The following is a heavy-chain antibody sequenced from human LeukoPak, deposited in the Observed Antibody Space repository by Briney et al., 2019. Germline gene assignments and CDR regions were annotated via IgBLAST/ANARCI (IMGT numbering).Heavy chain of an antibody. CDR1: GFAFSSYV. V-gene: IGHV4-30-2*01. D-gene: IGHD3-10*01. CDR3: ARVHSDPGTLDS. Sequence: LRLSCAASGFAFSSYVMNWVRQAPGKGLEWTGYIHHGGNTFHNPSLLGRVSISVDRSKNQFSLNLSSVTAADTAVYYCARVHSDPGTLDSWGQGTLVTVSS. CDR2: IHHGGNT. J-gene: IGHJ4*02.